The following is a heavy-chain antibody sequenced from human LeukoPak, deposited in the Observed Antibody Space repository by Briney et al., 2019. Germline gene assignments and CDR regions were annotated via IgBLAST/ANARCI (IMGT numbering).Heavy chain of an antibody. V-gene: IGHV3-30*02. J-gene: IGHJ3*02. Sequence: GWSLRLSCAASGFTFSSYGMHWVRQAPGKGLEGVAFIRDDGSNKYYADSVKGRFTISRDNSKNTLYLQMNSLRAEDTAVYYCAKLLMVYAIRPSSRNFDFDIWGQGTMVTVSS. CDR3: AKLLMVYAIRPSSRNFDFDI. D-gene: IGHD2-8*01. CDR1: GFTFSSYG. CDR2: IRDDGSNK.